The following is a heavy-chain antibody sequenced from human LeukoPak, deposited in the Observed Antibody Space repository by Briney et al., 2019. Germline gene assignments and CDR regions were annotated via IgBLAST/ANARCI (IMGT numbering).Heavy chain of an antibody. CDR2: IYYSGST. Sequence: ASETQFLTCTFSGGSISSYYWSWIRQPPGKGLEWIGYIYYSGSTNYNPSLKSRVTISVDTSKNQSSLKLSSVTAADTAVYYCARFGSNPYYFDYWGQGTLVTVSS. D-gene: IGHD3-10*01. J-gene: IGHJ4*02. V-gene: IGHV4-59*08. CDR1: GGSISSYY. CDR3: ARFGSNPYYFDY.